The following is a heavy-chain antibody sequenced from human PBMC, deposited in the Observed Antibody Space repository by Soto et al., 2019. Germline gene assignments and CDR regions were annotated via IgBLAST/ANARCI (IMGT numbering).Heavy chain of an antibody. CDR3: AKDLDAYGTGTNWFDP. CDR1: VFTFSSYG. D-gene: IGHD1-7*01. CDR2: ISYDGSNK. Sequence: PWGSLRLSCAASVFTFSSYGMHWFRQAPGKGLEWVAVISYDGSNKYYADSVKGRFTISRDNSKNTLYLQMNSLRAEDTAVYYCAKDLDAYGTGTNWFDPWGQGTLVTVSS. V-gene: IGHV3-30*18. J-gene: IGHJ5*02.